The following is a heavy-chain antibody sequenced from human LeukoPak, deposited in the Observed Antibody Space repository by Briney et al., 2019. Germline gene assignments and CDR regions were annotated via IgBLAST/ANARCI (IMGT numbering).Heavy chain of an antibody. D-gene: IGHD3-9*01. Sequence: SETLSLTCTVSGYSISSGYYWGWIRQPPGKGLEWIGEINHSGSTNYNPSLKSRVTISVDTSKNQFSLKLSSVTAADTAVYYCARILTGPRLYYYYYGMDVWGQGTTVTVSS. CDR2: INHSGST. V-gene: IGHV4-38-2*02. CDR1: GYSISSGYY. J-gene: IGHJ6*02. CDR3: ARILTGPRLYYYYYGMDV.